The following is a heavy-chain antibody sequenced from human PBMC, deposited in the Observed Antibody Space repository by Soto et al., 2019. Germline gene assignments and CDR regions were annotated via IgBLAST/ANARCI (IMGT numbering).Heavy chain of an antibody. CDR1: GFSLSTSGMR. Sequence: SGPTLVNPTQTLTLTCTFSGFSLSTSGMRVSWIRQPPGKALEWLARIDWDDDKFYSTSLKTRLTISKDTSKNQVVLTMTNMDPVDTATYYCARSIGGWFDPWGQGTLVTVSS. CDR3: ARSIGGWFDP. J-gene: IGHJ5*02. D-gene: IGHD1-26*01. V-gene: IGHV2-70*04. CDR2: IDWDDDK.